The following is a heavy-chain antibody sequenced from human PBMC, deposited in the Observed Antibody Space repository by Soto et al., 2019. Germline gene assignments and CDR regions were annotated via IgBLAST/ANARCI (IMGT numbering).Heavy chain of an antibody. Sequence: QVQLVQSGAELKKPGSSVKVSCKASGDTFSGYPIHWGRQAPGEGLEWMGRIIPVFGTTNDAQRFEGRVTFTADESTNTAYMELRGLLSEDTAVYYCARDGGFGELKYWGPGTLVTVSS. V-gene: IGHV1-69*18. CDR1: GDTFSGYP. D-gene: IGHD3-10*01. J-gene: IGHJ4*02. CDR2: IIPVFGTT. CDR3: ARDGGFGELKY.